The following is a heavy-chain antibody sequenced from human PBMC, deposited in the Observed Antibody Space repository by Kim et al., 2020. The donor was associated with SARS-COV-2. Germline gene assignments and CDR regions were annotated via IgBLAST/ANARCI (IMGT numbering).Heavy chain of an antibody. CDR1: GFTFRAFD. J-gene: IGHJ4*02. CDR3: VKDADLIAVAGPPGDY. CDR2: ISYNGDKK. D-gene: IGHD6-19*01. Sequence: GGSLRLSCAASGFTFRAFDLHWVRQAPGKGLEWVSLISYNGDKKYYTDSVKGRFTISRDDSKSMLYLQMNSLRPDDTAVYFCVKDADLIAVAGPPGDYWGQGTLVTVSS. V-gene: IGHV3-30-3*01.